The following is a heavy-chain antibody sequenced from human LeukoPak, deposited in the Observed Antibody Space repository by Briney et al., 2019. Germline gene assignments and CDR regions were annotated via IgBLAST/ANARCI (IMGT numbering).Heavy chain of an antibody. Sequence: GGSLRLSCAASGFPFSTYAMRWVRQAPGKGLEWVSSIRGSDGSTYYADSVKGRFAISRDNSKNTLYLQMNSLRAEDTAVYYCAKAVPGIAASWGQGTLVTVSS. CDR1: GFPFSTYA. CDR2: IRGSDGST. J-gene: IGHJ5*02. V-gene: IGHV3-23*01. CDR3: AKAVPGIAAS. D-gene: IGHD6-13*01.